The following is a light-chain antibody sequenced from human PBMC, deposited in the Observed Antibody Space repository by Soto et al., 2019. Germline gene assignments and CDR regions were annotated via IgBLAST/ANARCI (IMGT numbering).Light chain of an antibody. CDR1: QSVGSN. J-gene: IGKJ5*01. V-gene: IGKV3-15*01. Sequence: EMVMTQSPATLSVSPGEGATLSCRASQSVGSNLAWYRQRPGQAPRLLIYGASTRATGVPARFSGSGSGTELTLTIRSLQSEDFAVYYCQQYTNWPLTFGQGTRLEIK. CDR2: GAS. CDR3: QQYTNWPLT.